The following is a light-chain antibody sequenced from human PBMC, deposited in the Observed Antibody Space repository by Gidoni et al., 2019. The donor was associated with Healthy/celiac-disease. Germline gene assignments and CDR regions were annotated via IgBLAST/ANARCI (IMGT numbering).Light chain of an antibody. V-gene: IGKV1-33*01. CDR1: QDISNY. J-gene: IGKJ4*01. CDR2: DAS. CDR3: QQYDNLPPT. Sequence: DIQMTQSPSSLSASVGDRVTITCQASQDISNYLNWYQQKPGKAPKLLIYDASNLETGVPSRFSGSGSGTDFTFTISSLQHEDIATYYYQQYDNLPPTFGGGTKVEIK.